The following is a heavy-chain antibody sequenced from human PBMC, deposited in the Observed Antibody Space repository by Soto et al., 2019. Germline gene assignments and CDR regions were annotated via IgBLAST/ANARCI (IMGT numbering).Heavy chain of an antibody. CDR2: ISYDGSNK. CDR1: GFTFSSYG. V-gene: IGHV3-30*18. Sequence: GGSLRLSCAASGFTFSSYGMPWVRQAPGKGLEWVAVISYDGSNKYYADSVKGRFTISRDNSKNTLYLQMNSLRAEDTAVYYCANGVFGDYIVGATSTCDFDYWGQGTLVTVSS. J-gene: IGHJ4*02. D-gene: IGHD1-26*01. CDR3: ANGVFGDYIVGATSTCDFDY.